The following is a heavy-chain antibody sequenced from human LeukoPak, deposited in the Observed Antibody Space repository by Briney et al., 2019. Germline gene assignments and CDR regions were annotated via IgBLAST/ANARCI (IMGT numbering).Heavy chain of an antibody. Sequence: ASVNVSCKASGYTFTSYYMHWVRQAPGQGLEWMGIINPSGGSTSYAQKFQGRVTMTRDTSTSTVYMELSSLRSEDTAVYYCATRINDYGDYEYYFDYWGQGTLVTVSS. J-gene: IGHJ4*02. D-gene: IGHD4-17*01. CDR1: GYTFTSYY. CDR2: INPSGGST. V-gene: IGHV1-46*01. CDR3: ATRINDYGDYEYYFDY.